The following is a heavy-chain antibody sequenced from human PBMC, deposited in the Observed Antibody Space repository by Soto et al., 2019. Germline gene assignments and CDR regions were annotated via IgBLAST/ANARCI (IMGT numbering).Heavy chain of an antibody. D-gene: IGHD2-8*01. CDR3: AKGPGMYSDFDY. CDR1: GFTFSSYA. V-gene: IGHV3-23*01. CDR2: ISGSDVGT. Sequence: EVQMLESGGGLVQPGGSLRLSCAASGFTFSSYAMSWVRQAPGKGLDWVSAISGSDVGTYYADSVKGRFTISRDNSKNTGYLQMNSLRAEDTAVYYCAKGPGMYSDFDYWGQGTLVTVSS. J-gene: IGHJ4*02.